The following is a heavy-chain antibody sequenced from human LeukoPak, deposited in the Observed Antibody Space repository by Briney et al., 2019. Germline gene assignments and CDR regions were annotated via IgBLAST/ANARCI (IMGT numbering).Heavy chain of an antibody. CDR1: GFTFSSYE. J-gene: IGHJ4*02. CDR2: ISSSGSTI. Sequence: GGSLRLSCAASGFTFSSYEMNWVRQAPGKGLEWVSYISSSGSTIYYADSVKGRFTISRDNAKNSLYLQMNSLRAEDTAVYYCARVRGNQPYYFVYWGQGTLVTVSS. D-gene: IGHD1-14*01. CDR3: ARVRGNQPYYFVY. V-gene: IGHV3-48*03.